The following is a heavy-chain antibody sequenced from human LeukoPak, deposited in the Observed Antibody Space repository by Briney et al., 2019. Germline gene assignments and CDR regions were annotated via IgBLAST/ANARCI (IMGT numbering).Heavy chain of an antibody. CDR3: ARVLGIQLWGSSDY. CDR1: GYTFTSYG. D-gene: IGHD5-18*01. Sequence: ASVKVSCKASGYTFTSYGITWVRPARGQGLEWMGWISAYNGNTNYAQKFQDRVTMTTDTSTSTAYMELRSLRSDDTAMYYCARVLGIQLWGSSDYWGQGTLVTVSS. V-gene: IGHV1-18*01. J-gene: IGHJ4*02. CDR2: ISAYNGNT.